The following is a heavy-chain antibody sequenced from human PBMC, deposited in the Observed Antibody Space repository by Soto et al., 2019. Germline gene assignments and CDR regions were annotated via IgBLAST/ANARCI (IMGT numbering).Heavy chain of an antibody. CDR1: GFTFSDYY. CDR2: ISSSGNTI. J-gene: IGHJ4*02. Sequence: QVQLVESGGGLVKPGGSLRLSCAASGFTFSDYYMSWIRQAPGKGLEWVSYISSSGNTIYYADSVKGRFTISRDNAKNSQYLQMNSLRAEDTAVYSCARSHLYYDSSGYPDYWGQGTLVTVSS. CDR3: ARSHLYYDSSGYPDY. V-gene: IGHV3-11*01. D-gene: IGHD3-22*01.